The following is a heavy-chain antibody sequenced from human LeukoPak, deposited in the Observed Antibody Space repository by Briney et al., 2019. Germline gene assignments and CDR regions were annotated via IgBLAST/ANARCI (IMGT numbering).Heavy chain of an antibody. Sequence: GGSLRLSCAASGFTFSSYSMNWVRQASGKGLEWVSSISSSSSYIYYADSVKGRFTISRDNAKNSLYLQMNSLRAEDTAVYYCARQSSGYDLGYWGQGTLVTVSS. CDR2: ISSSSSYI. CDR3: ARQSSGYDLGY. CDR1: GFTFSSYS. J-gene: IGHJ4*02. V-gene: IGHV3-21*01. D-gene: IGHD5-12*01.